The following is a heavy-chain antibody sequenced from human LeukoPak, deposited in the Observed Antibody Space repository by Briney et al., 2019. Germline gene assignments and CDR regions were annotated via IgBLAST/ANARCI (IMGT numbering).Heavy chain of an antibody. D-gene: IGHD2-2*01. CDR2: INHSGST. J-gene: IGHJ2*01. V-gene: IGHV4-34*01. CDR1: GGSFSGYY. Sequence: SETLSLTCAVYGGSFSGYYWSWIRQPPGKGLEWIGEINHSGSTNYNPSLKSRVTMSVDTSKNQFSLKLSSVTAADTAVYYCARGRGVVVPAVRKPYWYFDLWGRGTLVTVSS. CDR3: ARGRGVVVPAVRKPYWYFDL.